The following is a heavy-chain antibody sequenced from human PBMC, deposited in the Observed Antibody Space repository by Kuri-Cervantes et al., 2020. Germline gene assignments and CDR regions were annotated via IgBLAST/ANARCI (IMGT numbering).Heavy chain of an antibody. CDR3: TKTYGYSSVGFDFDY. CDR1: GYSISSGYY. V-gene: IGHV4-38-2*01. Sequence: ESLKISCAVSGYSISSGYYWGWIRQPPGKGLEWIGSIYHSGSTYYNPSLKSRVTISVDTSKNQFSLKLSSVTAADTAVYYCTKTYGYSSVGFDFDYWGQGTLVTVSS. D-gene: IGHD6-19*01. CDR2: IYHSGST. J-gene: IGHJ4*02.